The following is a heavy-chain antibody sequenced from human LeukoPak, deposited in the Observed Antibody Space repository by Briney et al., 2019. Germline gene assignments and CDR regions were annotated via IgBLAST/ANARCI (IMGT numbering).Heavy chain of an antibody. CDR3: ARDLSYSSSWYYFDY. D-gene: IGHD6-13*01. V-gene: IGHV3-21*01. CDR1: GFTFSSYS. CDR2: ISSSSSYI. Sequence: NPGGSLRLSCAASGFTFSSYSMNWVRQAPGKGLEWVSSISSSSSYIYYADSVKGRFTISRDNAKNSLYLQMNSLRAEDTAVYYCARDLSYSSSWYYFDYWGQGTLVTVSS. J-gene: IGHJ4*02.